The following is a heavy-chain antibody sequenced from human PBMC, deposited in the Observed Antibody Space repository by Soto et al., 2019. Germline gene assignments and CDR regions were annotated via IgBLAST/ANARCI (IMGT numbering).Heavy chain of an antibody. D-gene: IGHD3-22*01. J-gene: IGHJ4*02. CDR1: GFTFSSYG. CDR2: IWYDGSNK. V-gene: IGHV3-33*01. CDR3: ARDPPSQYYYDSSGFYFDY. Sequence: QVQLVESGGGVVQPGRSLRLSCAASGFTFSSYGMHWVRQAPGKGLEWVAVIWYDGSNKYYADSVKGRFTISRDNSKNTLYLQMNSLRPEDTAVYYCARDPPSQYYYDSSGFYFDYWGQGTLVTVSS.